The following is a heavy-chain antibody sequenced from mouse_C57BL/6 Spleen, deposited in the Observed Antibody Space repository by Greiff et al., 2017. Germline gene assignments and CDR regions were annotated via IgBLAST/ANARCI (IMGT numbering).Heavy chain of an antibody. CDR1: GYTFTSYW. J-gene: IGHJ2*01. V-gene: IGHV1-52*01. Sequence: QVQLQQPGAELVRPGSSVKLSCKASGYTFTSYWMHWVKQRPIQGLEWIGNIDPSDSETHYNQKFKDKATLTVDKSSSTAYMQLSSLTSEDSAVYYCARSGNYVNYFDYWGQGTTRTVSS. CDR2: IDPSDSET. D-gene: IGHD2-1*01. CDR3: ARSGNYVNYFDY.